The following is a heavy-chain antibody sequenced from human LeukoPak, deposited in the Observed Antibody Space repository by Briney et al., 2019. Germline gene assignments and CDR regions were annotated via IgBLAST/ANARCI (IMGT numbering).Heavy chain of an antibody. D-gene: IGHD2-15*01. V-gene: IGHV3-48*02. Sequence: SGGSLRLPCAASGFTFSSFTMNWARQVPGKGLEWVSYISLGSSTMFYADSVKGRFTISRDNAKNSLYLQMNSLRDDDTAVYYCARVGNGRSWDYWGQGTLVVVSS. CDR2: ISLGSSTM. J-gene: IGHJ4*02. CDR1: GFTFSSFT. CDR3: ARVGNGRSWDY.